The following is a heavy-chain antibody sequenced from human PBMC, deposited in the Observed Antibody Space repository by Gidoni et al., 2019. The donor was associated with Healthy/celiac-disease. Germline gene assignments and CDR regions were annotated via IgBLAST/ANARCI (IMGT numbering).Heavy chain of an antibody. V-gene: IGHV3-23*01. Sequence: TISRDNSKNTLYPQMNSLRAEDTAVYYCAKDGPTGTFDYWGQGTLVTVSS. CDR3: AKDGPTGTFDY. D-gene: IGHD1-1*01. J-gene: IGHJ4*02.